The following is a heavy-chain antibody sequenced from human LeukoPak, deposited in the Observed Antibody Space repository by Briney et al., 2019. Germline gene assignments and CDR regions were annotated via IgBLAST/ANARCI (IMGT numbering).Heavy chain of an antibody. J-gene: IGHJ6*03. CDR2: IYSDGRT. D-gene: IGHD2-15*01. CDR1: GFTVSNKY. Sequence: GGSLRLSCAASGFTVSNKYMTWVRQAPGKGLEWVSLIYSDGRTYYADSVKGRCTISRDNSKNTLYLQMNSLRAEDTAVYYCAREGRKSRGVDIVRKKETGYYYVDVWGKGTTVTVSS. V-gene: IGHV3-53*01. CDR3: AREGRKSRGVDIVRKKETGYYYVDV.